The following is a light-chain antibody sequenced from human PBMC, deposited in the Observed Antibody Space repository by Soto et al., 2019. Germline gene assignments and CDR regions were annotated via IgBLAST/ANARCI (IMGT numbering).Light chain of an antibody. Sequence: QSALIQPASVSGSPGQSITISCTGTSSDVGAYNYVSWYQHHPGKAPRLMIYDVSNRPSRVSDRFSGSKSDNTASLTISGLQAEDEADYSCTSYTSSSTLGVFGTGTKLTVL. V-gene: IGLV2-14*03. CDR3: TSYTSSSTLGV. CDR2: DVS. CDR1: SSDVGAYNY. J-gene: IGLJ1*01.